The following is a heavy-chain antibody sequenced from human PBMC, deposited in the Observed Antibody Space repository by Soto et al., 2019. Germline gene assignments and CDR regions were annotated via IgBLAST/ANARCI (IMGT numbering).Heavy chain of an antibody. CDR1: GFTFSNAW. J-gene: IGHJ6*02. V-gene: IGHV3-15*07. Sequence: GSLSLSCAASGFTFSNAWMNWVRQAPGKGLEWVGRIKSKTDGGTTDYAAPVKGRFTISRDDSKNTLYLQMNSLKTEDTAVYYCTTDQIAVAGRDYYYYYGMDVWGQGTTVTVSS. CDR3: TTDQIAVAGRDYYYYYGMDV. D-gene: IGHD6-19*01. CDR2: IKSKTDGGTT.